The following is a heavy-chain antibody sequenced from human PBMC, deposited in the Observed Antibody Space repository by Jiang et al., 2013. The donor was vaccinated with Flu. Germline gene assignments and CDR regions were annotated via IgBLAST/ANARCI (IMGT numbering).Heavy chain of an antibody. J-gene: IGHJ4*02. Sequence: GSGLVKPSETLSLTCTVSGGSISSSSYYWGWIRQPPGKGLEWIGSIYYSGSTYYNPSLKSRVTISVDTSKNQFSLKLSSVTAADTAVYYCARTSGYHPPKYFDYWGPGNPGHRLL. CDR1: GGSISSSSYY. CDR2: IYYSGST. D-gene: IGHD5-18*01. CDR3: ARTSGYHPPKYFDY. V-gene: IGHV4-39*01.